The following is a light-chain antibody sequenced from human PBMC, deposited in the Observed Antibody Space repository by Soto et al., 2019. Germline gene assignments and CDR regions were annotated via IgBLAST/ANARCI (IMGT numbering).Light chain of an antibody. CDR3: QQYNNWPYT. V-gene: IGKV3-15*01. J-gene: IGKJ2*01. Sequence: EIVMTQSPVTLSVSPGERAALSCRASQNVGSNFAWYQQRPGQAPRVLIYGTSTRPTGVPARFSGSGSGTEFTLTISSLQSEDFAVYYCQQYNNWPYTFGQGTRLEIK. CDR2: GTS. CDR1: QNVGSN.